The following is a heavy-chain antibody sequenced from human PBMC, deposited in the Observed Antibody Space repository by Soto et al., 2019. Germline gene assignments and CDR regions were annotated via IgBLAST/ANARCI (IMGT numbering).Heavy chain of an antibody. D-gene: IGHD6-19*01. J-gene: IGHJ5*02. Sequence: GGSLRLSCAASGFTFSSYGMHWVRQAPGKGLEWVAVIWYDGSNKYYADSVKGRFTISRDNSKNTLYLQMNSLRAEDTAVYYCARDRGGGAQWLVLLLPFDPWGQGTLVTVSS. CDR2: IWYDGSNK. V-gene: IGHV3-33*01. CDR1: GFTFSSYG. CDR3: ARDRGGGAQWLVLLLPFDP.